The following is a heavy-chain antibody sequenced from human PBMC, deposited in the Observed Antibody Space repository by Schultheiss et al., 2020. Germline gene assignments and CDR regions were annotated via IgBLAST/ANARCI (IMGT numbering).Heavy chain of an antibody. CDR3: ARRGIAAVGTDFFDY. CDR2: IYYSGST. D-gene: IGHD6-13*01. Sequence: SETLSLTCTVSGGSISSYYWSWIRQPPGKGLEWIGYIYYSGSTNYNPSLKSRVTISVDKSKNQFSLKLTSVTAADTAVYYCARRGIAAVGTDFFDYWGQGTLVTVSS. J-gene: IGHJ4*02. CDR1: GGSISSYY. V-gene: IGHV4-59*08.